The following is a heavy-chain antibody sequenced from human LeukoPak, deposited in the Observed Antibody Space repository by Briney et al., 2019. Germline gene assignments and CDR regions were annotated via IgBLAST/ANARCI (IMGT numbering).Heavy chain of an antibody. J-gene: IGHJ3*02. CDR2: ISAYNDNT. CDR1: GYTFTSYG. Sequence: ASVKVSCKGSGYTFTSYGISWVRQAPGQGLEWMGWISAYNDNTNYAQKLQGRVTMTTDTSTSTAYMELRSLRSDDTAVYYCARDRVEDTAMPSDAFDIWGQGTMVTVSS. CDR3: ARDRVEDTAMPSDAFDI. V-gene: IGHV1-18*01. D-gene: IGHD5-18*01.